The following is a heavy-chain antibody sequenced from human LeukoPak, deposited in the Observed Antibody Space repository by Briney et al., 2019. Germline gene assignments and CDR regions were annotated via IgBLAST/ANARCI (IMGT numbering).Heavy chain of an antibody. J-gene: IGHJ3*02. Sequence: GGSLRLSCAASGFTFSDYYMSWIRQAPGKGLEWVSYISSSSSYTNYADSVKGRFTISRDNAKNSLYLQMNSPRAEDTAVYARVPGSTNAFDIWGQGTMVTVSS. CDR2: ISSSSSYT. CDR1: GFTFSDYY. D-gene: IGHD2-2*01. V-gene: IGHV3-11*06. CDR3: VPGSTNAFDI.